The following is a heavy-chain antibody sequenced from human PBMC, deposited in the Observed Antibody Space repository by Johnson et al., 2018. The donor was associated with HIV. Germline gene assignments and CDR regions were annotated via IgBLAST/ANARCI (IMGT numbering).Heavy chain of an antibody. V-gene: IGHV3-11*01. D-gene: IGHD3-3*01. CDR3: AKAITYDVGSGYYAFDI. Sequence: VQLVESGGGLVKPRGSLRLSCAASGFTFSDYYMSWIRQAPGKGLEWVSYISSRGKAKYYSDSVKGRFTITRDNAKNTLVLQMKRRRAEDTAVYYCAKAITYDVGSGYYAFDIWGQGTMVTVSS. J-gene: IGHJ3*02. CDR1: GFTFSDYY. CDR2: ISSRGKAK.